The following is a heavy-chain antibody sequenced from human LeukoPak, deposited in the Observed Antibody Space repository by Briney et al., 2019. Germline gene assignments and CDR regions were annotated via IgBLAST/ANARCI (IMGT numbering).Heavy chain of an antibody. CDR3: TRDSALLGVAFDL. D-gene: IGHD2-15*01. Sequence: GGSLRLSCAASGFTFSSYAMSWVRQAPGKGLEWVSAISGSGGSTYYADSVKGRFTISRDNSKNTLYLQMNSLRAEDTAVYFCTRDSALLGVAFDLWGQGTVVTVSS. V-gene: IGHV3-23*01. CDR1: GFTFSSYA. CDR2: ISGSGGST. J-gene: IGHJ3*01.